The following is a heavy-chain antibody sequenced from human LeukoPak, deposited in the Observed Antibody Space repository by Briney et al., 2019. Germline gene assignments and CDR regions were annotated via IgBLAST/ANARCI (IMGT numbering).Heavy chain of an antibody. Sequence: GGSLRLSCAASGFTFSSYSMNWVRQAPGKGLEWVSSISSSSSYIYYADSVKGRFTISRDNAKNSLYLQMNSLRAEDTAVYYCARDPISRGVVVPAAIYWGQGTLVTASS. CDR3: ARDPISRGVVVPAAIY. J-gene: IGHJ4*02. V-gene: IGHV3-21*01. CDR1: GFTFSSYS. D-gene: IGHD2-2*01. CDR2: ISSSSSYI.